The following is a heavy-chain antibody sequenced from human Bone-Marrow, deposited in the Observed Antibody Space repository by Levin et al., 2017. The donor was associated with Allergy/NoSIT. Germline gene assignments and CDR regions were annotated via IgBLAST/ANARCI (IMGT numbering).Heavy chain of an antibody. V-gene: IGHV4-31*03. CDR1: GGSISSGGYY. Sequence: SETLSLTCTVSGGSISSGGYYWSWIRQHPGKGLEWIGYIYYSGSTYYNPSLKSRVTISVDTSKNQFSLKLSSVTAADTAVYYCASLAGDFWSEVLDYWGQGTLVTVSS. J-gene: IGHJ4*02. CDR3: ASLAGDFWSEVLDY. D-gene: IGHD3-3*01. CDR2: IYYSGST.